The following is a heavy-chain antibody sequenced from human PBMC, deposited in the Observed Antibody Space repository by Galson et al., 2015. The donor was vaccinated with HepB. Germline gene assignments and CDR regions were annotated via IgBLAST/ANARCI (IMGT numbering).Heavy chain of an antibody. Sequence: SLRLSCAASGFTFSSYSMNWVRQAPGKGLEWVSYISSSSSTIYYADSVKGRFTISRDNAKNSLYLQMNSLRVGDTAVYYCARARKQWGQGTLVTVSS. CDR2: ISSSSSTI. J-gene: IGHJ4*02. CDR1: GFTFSSYS. V-gene: IGHV3-48*01. CDR3: ARARKQ.